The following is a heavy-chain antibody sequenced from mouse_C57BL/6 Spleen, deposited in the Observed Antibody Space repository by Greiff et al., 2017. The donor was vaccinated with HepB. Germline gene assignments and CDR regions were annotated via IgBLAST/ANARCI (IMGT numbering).Heavy chain of an antibody. D-gene: IGHD1-1*01. CDR1: GYTFTSYW. V-gene: IGHV1-55*01. CDR2: IYPGSGST. Sequence: QVQLQQPGAELVKPGASVKMSCKASGYTFTSYWITWVKQRPGQGLEWIGDIYPGSGSTNYNEKFKSKATLTVDTSSSTAYMQLSSLTSEVSAVYYCARAPYYGSSYGYFDYWGQGTTLTVSS. J-gene: IGHJ2*01. CDR3: ARAPYYGSSYGYFDY.